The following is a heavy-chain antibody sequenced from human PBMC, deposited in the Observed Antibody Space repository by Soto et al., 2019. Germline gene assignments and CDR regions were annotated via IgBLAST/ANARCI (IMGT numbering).Heavy chain of an antibody. Sequence: SETLSLTCTVSGGSISSYYWSWIRQPPGKGLEWIGYIYYSGSTNYNPSLKSRVTISVDTSKNQFSLKLSSVTAADTAVYYCARDGWFYSGSYYFGYWGQGTLVTVSS. CDR1: GGSISSYY. V-gene: IGHV4-59*01. J-gene: IGHJ4*02. CDR3: ARDGWFYSGSYYFGY. CDR2: IYYSGST. D-gene: IGHD1-26*01.